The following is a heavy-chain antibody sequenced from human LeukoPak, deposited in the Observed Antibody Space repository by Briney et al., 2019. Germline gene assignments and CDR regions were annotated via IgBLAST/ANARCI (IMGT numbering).Heavy chain of an antibody. CDR1: GYTFTGYY. J-gene: IGHJ4*02. CDR3: ARSPHILTGENFDY. V-gene: IGHV1-2*02. Sequence: ASVKVSCKASGYTFTGYYMHWVRQAPGQGLEWMGWINPNSGGTNYAQRFYARVTMTRDTSISTAYMELSRLRSDDTAVYYCARSPHILTGENFDYWGQGTLVTVSS. CDR2: INPNSGGT. D-gene: IGHD3-9*01.